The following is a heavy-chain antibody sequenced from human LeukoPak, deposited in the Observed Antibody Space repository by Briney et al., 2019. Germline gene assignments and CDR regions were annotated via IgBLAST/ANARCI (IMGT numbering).Heavy chain of an antibody. J-gene: IGHJ5*02. Sequence: GGSLRLSCAASGFTFSNYGMHWVRQAPGKGLEWVAVIWYDGSNKYYADSVKGRFTISRDNSKNTLYLQMNSLKTEDTAVYYCTTAYDFWSGYWFDPWGQGTLVTVSS. CDR3: TTAYDFWSGYWFDP. CDR2: IWYDGSNK. V-gene: IGHV3-33*08. D-gene: IGHD3-3*01. CDR1: GFTFSNYG.